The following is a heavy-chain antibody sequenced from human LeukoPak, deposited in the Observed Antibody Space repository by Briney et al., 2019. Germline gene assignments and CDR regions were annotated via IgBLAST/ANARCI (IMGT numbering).Heavy chain of an antibody. CDR3: VRKFATGD. CDR2: VKSDGTAT. J-gene: IGHJ4*02. Sequence: GGSLKLSCAASGFTFSSHLMHWVRQAQGTGLVWVSSVKSDGTATNYADSVKGRFTISRDNAKNTLYLQMNSLRVEDTAVYYCVRKFATGDWGQGTLVTVSS. V-gene: IGHV3-74*01. D-gene: IGHD1-14*01. CDR1: GFTFSSHL.